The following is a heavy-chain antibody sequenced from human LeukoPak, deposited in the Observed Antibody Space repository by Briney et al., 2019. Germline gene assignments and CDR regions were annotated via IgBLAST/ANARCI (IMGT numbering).Heavy chain of an antibody. Sequence: GGSLRLTCAASGLSFSTYAMSWVRQAPGKGLEWVAGISGSGGDTYYAGSVNGRFSISRDNYANTLYLQMNSLREEDTALYYCASGTYRLGDYWGQRTQVAV. CDR3: ASGTYRLGDY. J-gene: IGHJ4*02. D-gene: IGHD3-10*01. CDR2: ISGSGGDT. V-gene: IGHV3-23*01. CDR1: GLSFSTYA.